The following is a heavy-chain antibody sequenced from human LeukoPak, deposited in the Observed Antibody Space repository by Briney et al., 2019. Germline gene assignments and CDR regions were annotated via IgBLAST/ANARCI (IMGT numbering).Heavy chain of an antibody. CDR3: AIDVVGPTTSYFDY. CDR2: IYSAGST. D-gene: IGHD1-26*01. J-gene: IGHJ4*02. CDR1: GFTVSSNY. Sequence: PGGSLRLSCAASGFTVSSNYMSWVRQAPGKGLEWVSLIYSAGSTYYADSVKGRFTISRDNSKNTLYLQMNSLRAEDTAVYYCAIDVVGPTTSYFDYWGQGTLVTVSS. V-gene: IGHV3-66*01.